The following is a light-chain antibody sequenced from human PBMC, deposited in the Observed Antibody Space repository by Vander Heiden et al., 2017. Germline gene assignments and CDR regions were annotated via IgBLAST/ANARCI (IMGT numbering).Light chain of an antibody. V-gene: IGLV2-14*03. CDR2: DVS. J-gene: IGLJ1*01. Sequence: QSALTQPASVSGSPGQSITISCTGTSSDVAVYDHVSWYQQYPGKAPKLIIYDVSTRPSAVSNRFSGSKSGNTASLTISGLQAEDEADYYCTSYASSSTLYVFGSGTKVTVL. CDR3: TSYASSSTLYV. CDR1: SSDVAVYDH.